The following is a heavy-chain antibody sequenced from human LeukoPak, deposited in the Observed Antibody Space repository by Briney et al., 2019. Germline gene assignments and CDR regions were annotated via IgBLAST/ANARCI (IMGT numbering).Heavy chain of an antibody. CDR1: GGSISSYY. D-gene: IGHD3-3*01. CDR3: ARGSRGDGVAFDI. Sequence: SETLSLTCTVSGGSISSYYWSWIRQPPGKGLEWIGYIYYNGTTKYNPSLKSRVTISVDTSKNQFSLRLSSVTAADAAVYYCARGSRGDGVAFDIWGQGTMVTVSS. J-gene: IGHJ3*02. CDR2: IYYNGTT. V-gene: IGHV4-59*01.